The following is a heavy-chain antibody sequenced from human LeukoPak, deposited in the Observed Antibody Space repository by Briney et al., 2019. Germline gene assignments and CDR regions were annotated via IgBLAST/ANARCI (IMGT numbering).Heavy chain of an antibody. V-gene: IGHV4-59*01. CDR3: ARGGSGTYYHY. Sequence: SETLSLTCTVSGGSITSYHYSWIRQPPGKGVEWIGYIYYSGSTNYNPSLKSRVTIPVDTSKNQFSLKLSSVTAADTAVYYCARGGSGTYYHYWGQGTLVTVSS. D-gene: IGHD1-26*01. CDR2: IYYSGST. J-gene: IGHJ4*02. CDR1: GGSITSYH.